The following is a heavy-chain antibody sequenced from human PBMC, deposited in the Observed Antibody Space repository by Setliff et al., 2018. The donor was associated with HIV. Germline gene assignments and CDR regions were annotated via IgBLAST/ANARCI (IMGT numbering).Heavy chain of an antibody. D-gene: IGHD5-12*01. CDR1: GFTFSSYA. CDR3: AKDPRAAVATICDY. CDR2: ISGSGGST. J-gene: IGHJ4*02. Sequence: GGSLRLSCAASGFTFSSYAMSWVRQAPGKGLEWVSAISGSGGSTYYADSVKGRFTTSRDNSKNALYLQMNSLRAEDTAVYYCAKDPRAAVATICDYWGQGIRVTVSS. V-gene: IGHV3-23*01.